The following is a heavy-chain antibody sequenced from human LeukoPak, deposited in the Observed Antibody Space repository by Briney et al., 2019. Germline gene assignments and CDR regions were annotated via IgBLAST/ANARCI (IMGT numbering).Heavy chain of an antibody. CDR3: ASREN. CDR1: GGSVSSSSSY. J-gene: IGHJ4*02. V-gene: IGHV4-61*01. Sequence: SETLSLTCTVSGGSVSSSSSYWSWIRQPPGQGLEWVGYISYSVHSDYKPSLKSRVTISVDTSKNQFSLKLSSVTAADTAVYYCASRENWGQGTLVTVSS. CDR2: ISYSVHS.